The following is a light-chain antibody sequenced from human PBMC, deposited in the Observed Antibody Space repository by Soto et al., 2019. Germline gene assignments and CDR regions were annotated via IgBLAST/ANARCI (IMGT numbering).Light chain of an antibody. CDR2: GAS. V-gene: IGKV3-20*01. J-gene: IGKJ5*01. CDR1: QSVSNNY. Sequence: EIGFTQSPCTLSLSPGERATLSCRASQSVSNNYLAWYQQKPGQAPRLLIYGASTRATDMPGRFSGSGSGTDFTLTISRLEPEDFAVYYCQQCGSSSTFGQGTRLAIK. CDR3: QQCGSSST.